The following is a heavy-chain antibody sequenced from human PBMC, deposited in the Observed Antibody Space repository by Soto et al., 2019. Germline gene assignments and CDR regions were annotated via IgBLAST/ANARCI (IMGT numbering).Heavy chain of an antibody. V-gene: IGHV5-10-1*03. CDR1: GYSFTSYW. CDR3: ARHRRIYFGSGTLRDWGYYGMDV. J-gene: IGHJ6*02. Sequence: DVQLVQSGAEVKKPGESLRISCKGSGYSFTSYWISWVRQMPGKGLEWMGRIDPSDSYTNYSPSFQGHVTISADKSISTAYLQWSSLKASDTAMYYCARHRRIYFGSGTLRDWGYYGMDVWGQGTTVTVSS. CDR2: IDPSDSYT. D-gene: IGHD3-10*01.